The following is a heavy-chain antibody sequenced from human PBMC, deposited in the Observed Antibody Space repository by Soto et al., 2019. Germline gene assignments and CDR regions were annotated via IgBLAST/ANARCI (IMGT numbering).Heavy chain of an antibody. J-gene: IGHJ4*02. Sequence: EVQLVESGGGLVKPGGSLRLSCAASDFAFNGAWMSWVRQAPGKGLEWVGRIKSKTDGETTDYAAPVKGRFTISRDDSRNPLFLQMNSLKTEDTAVYYCTTDGHFDYWGQGNLVTVSS. CDR2: IKSKTDGETT. V-gene: IGHV3-15*01. CDR1: DFAFNGAW. CDR3: TTDGHFDY.